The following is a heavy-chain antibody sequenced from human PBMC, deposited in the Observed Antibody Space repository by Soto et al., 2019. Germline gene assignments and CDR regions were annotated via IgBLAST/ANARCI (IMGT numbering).Heavy chain of an antibody. CDR3: ARHCGWRQPKNYFES. J-gene: IGHJ4*02. D-gene: IGHD2-21*01. Sequence: QVQLGQSGAEVQKPGSSVKVSSKAPGGTFSNYAINWVLQSPGQGLEWMGGIIPIYGTANYAQKFQGRVTITAYGPASTAYMERSSLRSEDTAVYYCARHCGWRQPKNYFESLGQGTPVTVSS. CDR2: IIPIYGTA. V-gene: IGHV1-69*12. CDR1: GGTFSNYA.